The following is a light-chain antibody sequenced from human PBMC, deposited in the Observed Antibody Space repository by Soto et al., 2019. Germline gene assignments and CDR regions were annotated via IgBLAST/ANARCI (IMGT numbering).Light chain of an antibody. CDR2: KAS. J-gene: IGKJ1*01. Sequence: DIQVTQSPSSLSASVEDRVTITCRASQSISSWLAWYQQKPGKAPKLLIYKASTLKSGVPSRFSGSGSGTEFTLTISSLQPDDFATYYCQHYNSYSEAFGQGTKVDIK. CDR3: QHYNSYSEA. CDR1: QSISSW. V-gene: IGKV1-5*03.